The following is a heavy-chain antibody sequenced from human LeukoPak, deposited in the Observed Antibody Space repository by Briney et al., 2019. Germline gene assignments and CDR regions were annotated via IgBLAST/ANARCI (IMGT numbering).Heavy chain of an antibody. Sequence: GGSLRLSRATSGFTFSDYWMSWVRQAPGKGLEWAATISQDGSEKYYVATVKGRFTISRDNVKNSLSLQMDSLRAEDTAVYYCVRDEGLSWFAPWGQGTLVTASS. CDR2: ISQDGSEK. V-gene: IGHV3-7*01. CDR1: GFTFSDYW. J-gene: IGHJ5*02. CDR3: VRDEGLSWFAP.